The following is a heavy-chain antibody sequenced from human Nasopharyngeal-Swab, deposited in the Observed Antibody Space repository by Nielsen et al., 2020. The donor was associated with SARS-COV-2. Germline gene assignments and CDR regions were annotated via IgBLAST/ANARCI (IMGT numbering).Heavy chain of an antibody. J-gene: IGHJ4*02. CDR2: ISGGGGST. V-gene: IGHV3-23*01. CDR1: GFTFSTYA. D-gene: IGHD1-26*01. Sequence: GGSLRLSCAASGFTFSTYAMTWVRQAPGKGLEWVSTISGGGGSTYYADSVTGRFTISRDNSKNTLYLQMNSLRAEDTAVYYCARDTSPIVGATSLGFDYWGQGTLVTVSS. CDR3: ARDTSPIVGATSLGFDY.